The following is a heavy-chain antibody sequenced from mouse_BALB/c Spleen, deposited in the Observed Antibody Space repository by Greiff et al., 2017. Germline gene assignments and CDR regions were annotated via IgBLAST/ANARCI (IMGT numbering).Heavy chain of an antibody. CDR3: ARGYDYATWFAY. Sequence: EVKLEESGPSLVKPSQTLSLTCSVTGDSITSGYWNWIRKFPGNKLEYMGYISYSGSTYYNPSLKSRISITRDTSKNQYYLQLNSVTTEDTATYYCARGYDYATWFAYWGQGTLVTVSA. CDR1: GDSITSGY. D-gene: IGHD2-4*01. CDR2: ISYSGST. J-gene: IGHJ3*01. V-gene: IGHV3-8*02.